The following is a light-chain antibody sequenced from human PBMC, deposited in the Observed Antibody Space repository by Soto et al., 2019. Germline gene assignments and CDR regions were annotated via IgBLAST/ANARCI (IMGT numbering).Light chain of an antibody. CDR3: QSYDSSLSGVV. CDR1: SSNIGAGYD. CDR2: GNT. V-gene: IGLV1-40*01. J-gene: IGLJ2*01. Sequence: QSVLTQPPSVSGASGQRVTISCTGSSSNIGAGYDVHWYQQLPGTAPKLLIYGNTNRPSGVPDRFSGSKSGTSASLAITGLQVEDEADYYCQSYDSSLSGVVFGGGTKVTVL.